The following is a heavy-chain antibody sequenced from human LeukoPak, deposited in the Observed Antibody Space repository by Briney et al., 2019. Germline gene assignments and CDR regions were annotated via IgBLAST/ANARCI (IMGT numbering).Heavy chain of an antibody. J-gene: IGHJ3*02. Sequence: GGSLRLSCAASGFTFSSYSMNWVRQAPGKGLEWVSSISSSSSYIYYADSVKGRFTISRDNAKNSLYLQMNSLRAEDTAVYYCARDLRVGATIYNAFDIWGQGTMVTVSS. D-gene: IGHD1-26*01. V-gene: IGHV3-21*01. CDR1: GFTFSSYS. CDR3: ARDLRVGATIYNAFDI. CDR2: ISSSSSYI.